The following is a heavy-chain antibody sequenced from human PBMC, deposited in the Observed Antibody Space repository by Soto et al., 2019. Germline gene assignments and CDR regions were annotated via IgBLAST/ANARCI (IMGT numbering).Heavy chain of an antibody. J-gene: IGHJ4*02. D-gene: IGHD6-25*01. CDR2: INTGTGNT. Sequence: ASVKVSCKASGYIFTSYPIHWVRQAPGQRLEWMGWINTGTGNTKYSQNFQGRVTTTRDTSATTAYMELSSLRSEDTAVYYCARDNSGLGDYWGQGTLVTVSS. CDR3: ARDNSGLGDY. V-gene: IGHV1-3*04. CDR1: GYIFTSYP.